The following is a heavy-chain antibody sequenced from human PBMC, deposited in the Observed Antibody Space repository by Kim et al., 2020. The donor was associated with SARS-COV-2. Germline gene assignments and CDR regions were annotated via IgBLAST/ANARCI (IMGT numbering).Heavy chain of an antibody. CDR1: GGSISSSSYY. V-gene: IGHV4-39*01. D-gene: IGHD2-2*01. CDR2: IYYSGST. CDR3: ARRESVGYCSSTSCYGWFDP. J-gene: IGHJ5*02. Sequence: SETLSLTCTVSGGSISSSSYYWGWIRQPPGKGLEWIGSIYYSGSTYYNPSLKSRVTISVDTSKNQFSLKLSSVTAADTAVYYCARRESVGYCSSTSCYGWFDPWGQGTLVTVSS.